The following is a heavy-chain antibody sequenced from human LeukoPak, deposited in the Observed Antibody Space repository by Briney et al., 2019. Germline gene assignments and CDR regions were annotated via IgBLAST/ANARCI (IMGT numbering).Heavy chain of an antibody. J-gene: IGHJ5*02. Sequence: SETLSLTCTVSGGSISSSSYYWGWIRQPPGKGLEWIGSIYYSGSTYYNPSLKSRVTISVDTSKNQFSLKLSSVTAADTAVYYCARDHYGSGSYYELPGNWFDPWGQGTLVTVSS. D-gene: IGHD3-10*01. CDR1: GGSISSSSYY. CDR2: IYYSGST. CDR3: ARDHYGSGSYYELPGNWFDP. V-gene: IGHV4-39*07.